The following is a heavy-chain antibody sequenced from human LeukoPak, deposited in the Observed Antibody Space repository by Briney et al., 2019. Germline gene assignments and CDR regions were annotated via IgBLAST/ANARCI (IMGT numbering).Heavy chain of an antibody. V-gene: IGHV4-4*02. J-gene: IGHJ5*02. CDR1: GGSISSNNW. CDR3: ARKVVLRFLEWFNWFDP. D-gene: IGHD3-3*01. CDR2: IYHIGNT. Sequence: SETLSLTCAVSGGSISSNNWWSWVRQPPGKGLEWIGEIYHIGNTNYNPSLKSRVTISVDKSNNPFSLKLNSVTAADTAVYYCARKVVLRFLEWFNWFDPWGQGTLVTVSS.